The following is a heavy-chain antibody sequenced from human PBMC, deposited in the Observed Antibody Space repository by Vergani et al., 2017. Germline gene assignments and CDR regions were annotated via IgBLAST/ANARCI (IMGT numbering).Heavy chain of an antibody. CDR3: AKDRDPNCNGGNCYSYYYGLDL. CDR2: ISGSGGNT. D-gene: IGHD4-23*01. V-gene: IGHV3-23*01. CDR1: GFTFSSYA. Sequence: EVQLLESGGNLIQPGGSLRLSCGASGFTFSSYAMTWGRLAPGRGLQWVSAISGSGGNTFYTDSVKGRFTISRDNSKDTLYLQMNSLRVEDTAIYYCAKDRDPNCNGGNCYSYYYGLDLWGQGTTVTVSS. J-gene: IGHJ6*02.